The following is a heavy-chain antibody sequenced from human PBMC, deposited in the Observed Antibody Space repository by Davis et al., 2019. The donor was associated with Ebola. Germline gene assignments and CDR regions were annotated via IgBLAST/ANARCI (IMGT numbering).Heavy chain of an antibody. CDR1: GFTLTTYT. CDR3: AKSGLSFGVVKYHYGMDV. Sequence: PGGSLRLSCAASGFTLTTYTMNWVRQAPGKGLEWVSAISGSGGSTYYADSVKGRFTISRDNSKKTLYLQMNSLRAEDTAVYYCAKSGLSFGVVKYHYGMDVWGKGTTVTVSS. J-gene: IGHJ6*04. CDR2: ISGSGGST. D-gene: IGHD3-3*01. V-gene: IGHV3-23*01.